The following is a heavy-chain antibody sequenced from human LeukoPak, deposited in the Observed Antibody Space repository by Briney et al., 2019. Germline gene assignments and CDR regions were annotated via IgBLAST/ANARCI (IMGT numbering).Heavy chain of an antibody. Sequence: GRSLRLSCAASGFTFDDYAMHWVRHVPGRGLEWVAGVNWSGHSVGYADAVKGRFTISRDKAKTSLYLQMNSLKTEDTALYFCAKDYRRTTADDMGYYGMDVWGQGTTVTVSS. CDR3: AKDYRRTTADDMGYYGMDV. CDR1: GFTFDDYA. D-gene: IGHD1-1*01. J-gene: IGHJ6*02. V-gene: IGHV3-9*01. CDR2: VNWSGHSV.